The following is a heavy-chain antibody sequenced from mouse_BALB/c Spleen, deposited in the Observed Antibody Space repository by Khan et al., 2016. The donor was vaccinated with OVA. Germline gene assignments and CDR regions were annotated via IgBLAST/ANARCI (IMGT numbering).Heavy chain of an antibody. CDR1: GYSITSDYA. D-gene: IGHD2-13*01. J-gene: IGHJ4*01. Sequence: VQLKESRPGLVKPSQSLSLTCTVTGYSITSDYAWNWIRQFPGNKLEWMGYISSTGSTSYNPSLKSRFSITRDTSKNHFFLHLSSVTTEDAATYYCARSLYYSDSYAMDYWGQGTSVTVSS. CDR2: ISSTGST. CDR3: ARSLYYSDSYAMDY. V-gene: IGHV3-2*02.